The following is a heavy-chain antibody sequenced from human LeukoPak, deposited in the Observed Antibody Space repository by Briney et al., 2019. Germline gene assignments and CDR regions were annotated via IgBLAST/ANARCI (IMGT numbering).Heavy chain of an antibody. CDR3: ARAIPGNPFDY. J-gene: IGHJ4*02. D-gene: IGHD1-20*01. CDR1: GAAIRGFY. V-gene: IGHV4-59*01. CDR2: ISNTGTT. Sequence: PSETLSLTCTVSGAAIRGFYWSWFRQPPGKGLDWIGHISNTGTTTYNPSLKSRVTISEYMSENQFSLILSSVTAADTAVYYCARAIPGNPFDYWGQGTLVTVSS.